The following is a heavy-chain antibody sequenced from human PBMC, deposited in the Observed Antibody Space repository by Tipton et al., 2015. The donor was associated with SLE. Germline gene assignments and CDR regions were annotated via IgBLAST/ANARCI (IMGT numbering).Heavy chain of an antibody. CDR1: GGSISSYY. CDR3: ARGLTMIVVAWGY. Sequence: TLSLTCTVSGGSISSYYWSWIRQPPGKGLEWIGYIYYSGSTNYNPSLKSRVTISVDTSKNQFSLKLSSVTAADTAVYYCARGLTMIVVAWGYWGQGTLVTVSS. D-gene: IGHD3-22*01. V-gene: IGHV4-59*12. CDR2: IYYSGST. J-gene: IGHJ4*02.